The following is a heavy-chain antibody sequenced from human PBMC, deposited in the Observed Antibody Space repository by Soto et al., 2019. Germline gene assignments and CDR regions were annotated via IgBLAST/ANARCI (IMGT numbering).Heavy chain of an antibody. D-gene: IGHD2-15*01. V-gene: IGHV3-23*01. Sequence: DVQLLEAGGGLVQPEGSLRLSFAASGFTFSSYAMGWVRQGPGKGLEWVAVVSIGGSTNYADSVRGRFTISRDNSKNTLSLQMNSLTAEDTAVYFCAKRRGAGGHFDYWGQGARVTVSS. CDR1: GFTFSSYA. J-gene: IGHJ4*02. CDR2: VSIGGST. CDR3: AKRRGAGGHFDY.